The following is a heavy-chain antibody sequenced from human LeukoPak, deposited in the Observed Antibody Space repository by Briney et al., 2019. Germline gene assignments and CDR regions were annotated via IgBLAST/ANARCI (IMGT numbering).Heavy chain of an antibody. CDR3: AKASAISSGAFDY. CDR1: GFTFSSYA. D-gene: IGHD3-10*01. J-gene: IGHJ4*02. V-gene: IGHV3-23*01. Sequence: TGGSLRLSCAASGFTFSSYAMSWVRQAPGKGLEWVSGISGSGGNTYYADSVKGRFTISRDNSKNTLYLQMNSLRAEDTAVYYCAKASAISSGAFDYWGQGTLVTVSS. CDR2: ISGSGGNT.